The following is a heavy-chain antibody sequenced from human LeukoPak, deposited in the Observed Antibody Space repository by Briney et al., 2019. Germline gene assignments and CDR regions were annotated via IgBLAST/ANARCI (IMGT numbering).Heavy chain of an antibody. D-gene: IGHD4-17*01. CDR1: GFTFSSYW. J-gene: IGHJ5*02. V-gene: IGHV3-7*01. CDR3: ARDQAGTTVNWFDP. CDR2: IKQDGSEK. Sequence: GGSLRLSCAASGFTFSSYWMSWVRQAPGKGLEWVANIKQDGSEKYYVDSVKGRFTISRDNAKNSLYLQMNSLRAEDTAVYYCARDQAGTTVNWFDPWGQGTLVTVSS.